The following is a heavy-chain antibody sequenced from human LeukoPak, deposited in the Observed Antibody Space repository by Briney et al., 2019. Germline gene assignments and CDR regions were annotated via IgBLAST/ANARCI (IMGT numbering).Heavy chain of an antibody. CDR1: GFTFSRYW. J-gene: IGHJ6*02. CDR3: ARNNDMDV. V-gene: IGHV3-7*03. D-gene: IGHD1/OR15-1a*01. Sequence: GGSLRLSCAASGFTFSRYWMTWVRQAPGKGLEWVANIKQDGSKKNYVDSVKGRFTISRDTAKNSLYLQMNNLRVEDTALYYCARNNDMDVWGQGTTVIVSS. CDR2: IKQDGSKK.